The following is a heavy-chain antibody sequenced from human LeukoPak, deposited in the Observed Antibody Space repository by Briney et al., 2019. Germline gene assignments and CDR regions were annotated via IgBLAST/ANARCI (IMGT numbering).Heavy chain of an antibody. D-gene: IGHD6-19*01. CDR1: GFTFSSYW. J-gene: IGHJ4*02. CDR3: ARTLYSSGNFDY. CDR2: INSDGSST. V-gene: IGHV3-74*01. Sequence: QAGGSLRLSCAASGFTFSSYWLHWVRHAPGKGLVWVSRINSDGSSTSYADSVKGRFTISRDNAKNTLYLQMNSLRAEDTAVYYCARTLYSSGNFDYWGQGTLVSVPS.